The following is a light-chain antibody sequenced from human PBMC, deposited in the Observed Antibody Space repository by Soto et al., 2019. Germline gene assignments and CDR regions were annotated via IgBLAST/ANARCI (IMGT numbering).Light chain of an antibody. J-gene: IGKJ1*01. V-gene: IGKV3D-15*01. CDR2: GAF. CDR1: QSVSSN. Sequence: EIVMTQSPATLSVSPGERATLSCRASQSVSSNLAWYQQKPGQAPRLLISGAFSRATGIPDRFSGGGSGTDFTLTISRLEPEDSAVYYCQHYQTFGQGTKVDIK. CDR3: QHYQT.